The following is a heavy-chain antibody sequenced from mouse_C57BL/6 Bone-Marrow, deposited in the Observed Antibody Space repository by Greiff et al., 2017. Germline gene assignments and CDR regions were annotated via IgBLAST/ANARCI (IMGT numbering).Heavy chain of an antibody. D-gene: IGHD5-5*01. J-gene: IGHJ2*01. Sequence: VQLQQSGAELVRPGASVKLSCTASGFNIKDDYMHWVKQRPEQGLEWIGWIDPENGDTEYASKFQGKATRTADTSSNTAYLQLSSLTSEDTAVYYCTLPYYFDYWGQGTTLTVSS. CDR3: TLPYYFDY. CDR2: IDPENGDT. CDR1: GFNIKDDY. V-gene: IGHV14-4*01.